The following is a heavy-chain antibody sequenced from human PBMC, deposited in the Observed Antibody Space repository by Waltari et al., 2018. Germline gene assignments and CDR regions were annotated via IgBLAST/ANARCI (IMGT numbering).Heavy chain of an antibody. V-gene: IGHV4-39*01. CDR3: ARQHTMDDGDYFDY. J-gene: IGHJ4*02. CDR1: GGSISSSSYY. Sequence: QLQLQESGPGLVKPSETLSLTCTVSGGSISSSSYYWGWIRQPPGKGLEWIGSIYYSGSTYYNPSLKSRVTISVDTSKNQFSLKLSSVTAADTAVYYCARQHTMDDGDYFDYWGQGTLVTVSS. D-gene: IGHD3-10*01. CDR2: IYYSGST.